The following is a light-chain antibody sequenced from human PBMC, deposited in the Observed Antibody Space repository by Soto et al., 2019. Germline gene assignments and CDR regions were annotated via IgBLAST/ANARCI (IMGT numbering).Light chain of an antibody. CDR3: QYYGSSSGT. Sequence: EIVLTQSPGTLSLSPGEGTTLSCRASQSFSSTFLAWYQQKPGQAPRLLIYGASSRAIGTPDRFSGSGSGSDFTLTISRLEPEGFAVYYCQYYGSSSGTFGQGTKVELK. CDR2: GAS. CDR1: QSFSSTF. J-gene: IGKJ1*01. V-gene: IGKV3-20*01.